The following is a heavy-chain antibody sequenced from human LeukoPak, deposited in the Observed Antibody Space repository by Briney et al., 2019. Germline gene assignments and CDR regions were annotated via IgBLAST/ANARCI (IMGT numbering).Heavy chain of an antibody. CDR3: AREEDTYYYDSSGYDDY. D-gene: IGHD3-22*01. J-gene: IGHJ4*02. CDR2: IKQDGSEE. CDR1: GFTFSSYW. V-gene: IGHV3-7*01. Sequence: GGSLRLSCAASGFTFSSYWMSWVRQAPGKGLEWVANIKQDGSEEYYVDSVKGRFTISRDNAKNSLYLQMNSLRAEDTAVYYCAREEDTYYYDSSGYDDYWGQGTLVTVSS.